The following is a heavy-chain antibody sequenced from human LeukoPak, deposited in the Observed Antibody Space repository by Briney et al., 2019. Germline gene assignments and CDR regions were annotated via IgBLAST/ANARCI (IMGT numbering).Heavy chain of an antibody. CDR3: AREDYGSGPGGFDP. D-gene: IGHD3-10*01. CDR2: IYYSGST. V-gene: IGHV4-59*01. J-gene: IGHJ5*02. CDR1: GDSFNSDY. Sequence: SETLSLTCTVSGDSFNSDYWSWIRQPPGKGLEWIGYIYYSGSTNYNPSLKSRVTISVDTSKNQFSLKLNSVTAADTAVYYCAREDYGSGPGGFDPWGQGTLVTVSS.